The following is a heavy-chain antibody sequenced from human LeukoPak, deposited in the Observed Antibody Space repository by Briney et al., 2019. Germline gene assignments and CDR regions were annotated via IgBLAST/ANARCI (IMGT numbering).Heavy chain of an antibody. D-gene: IGHD3-3*01. J-gene: IGHJ5*02. V-gene: IGHV1-2*02. CDR3: AREAVRFLEWLSDNWFDP. Sequence: ASVKVSCKASGYTFTGYYMHWVRQAPGQGLEWIGWINPNSGGTNYAQKFQGRVTMTRDTSISTAYMELSRLRSDDTAVYYCAREAVRFLEWLSDNWFDPWGQGTPVTVSS. CDR1: GYTFTGYY. CDR2: INPNSGGT.